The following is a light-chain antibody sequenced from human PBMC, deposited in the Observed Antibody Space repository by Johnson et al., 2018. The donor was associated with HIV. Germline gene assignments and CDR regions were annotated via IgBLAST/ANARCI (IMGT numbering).Light chain of an antibody. CDR3: GTWDNSLSAYV. Sequence: QSVLTQPPSVSAAPGQKVTISCSGSSSNIGNNYVSWYQQLPGTAPKLLIYENNKRPSGIPDRFSGSKSGTSATLGITGLQTGDEADYYCGTWDNSLSAYVFDTGTKVTVL. V-gene: IGLV1-51*02. CDR2: ENN. J-gene: IGLJ1*01. CDR1: SSNIGNNY.